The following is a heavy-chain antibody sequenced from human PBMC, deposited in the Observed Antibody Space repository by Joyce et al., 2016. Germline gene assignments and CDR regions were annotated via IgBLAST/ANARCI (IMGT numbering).Heavy chain of an antibody. CDR2: MKPNRGNT. J-gene: IGHJ5*02. CDR1: GYTFTSYD. D-gene: IGHD4-17*01. Sequence: QVQLVQSGAEVKKPGASVKVSCKASGYTFTSYDINWVRQATGQGLEWMAWMKPNRGNTGYAQKFQGRVTMTWNTSISTAYMEVSSLRSEDTAIYYCARERNFGDLSFDPWGQGTLVTVSS. CDR3: ARERNFGDLSFDP. V-gene: IGHV1-8*01.